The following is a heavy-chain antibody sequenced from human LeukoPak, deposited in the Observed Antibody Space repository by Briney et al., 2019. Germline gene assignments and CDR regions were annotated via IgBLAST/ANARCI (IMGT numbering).Heavy chain of an antibody. CDR1: GYTFTGYY. Sequence: ASVKVSCKASGYTFTGYYMHWVRQAPGQGLEWMGWINPNSGGTNYAQKFQGRVTMTRDTSISTAYMELSRLRSDDTAVYYCARVVVVAAKPWFDPWGQGTLVTVSS. V-gene: IGHV1-2*02. D-gene: IGHD2-15*01. CDR3: ARVVVVAAKPWFDP. J-gene: IGHJ5*02. CDR2: INPNSGGT.